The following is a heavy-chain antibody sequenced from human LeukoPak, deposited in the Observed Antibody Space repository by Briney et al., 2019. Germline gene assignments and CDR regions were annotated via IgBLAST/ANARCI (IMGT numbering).Heavy chain of an antibody. CDR3: ARSAYESSGYYGGD. V-gene: IGHV5-51*01. J-gene: IGHJ4*02. Sequence: GESLKISCKAPGYRFTIYWIGGVRQMPGKGLEWMGIIYPGDSDTRYSPSFQGQVTISADKSISTAYLQWSSLKASDTAMYYCARSAYESSGYYGGDWGQGTLVTVSS. D-gene: IGHD3-22*01. CDR2: IYPGDSDT. CDR1: GYRFTIYW.